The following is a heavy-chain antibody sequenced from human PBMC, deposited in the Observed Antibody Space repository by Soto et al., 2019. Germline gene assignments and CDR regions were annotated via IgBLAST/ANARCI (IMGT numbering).Heavy chain of an antibody. V-gene: IGHV1-18*01. J-gene: IGHJ6*02. CDR2: ISAYNGNT. D-gene: IGHD4-17*01. CDR1: GYTFTSYG. CDR3: ARDMTRGTSLVLYYYGMDV. Sequence: ASVKVSCKASGYTFTSYGISWVRQAPGQGLEWMGWISAYNGNTNYAQKLQGRVTMTTDTSTSTAYMELRSLRSDDTAVYYCARDMTRGTSLVLYYYGMDVWGQGTTVIVSS.